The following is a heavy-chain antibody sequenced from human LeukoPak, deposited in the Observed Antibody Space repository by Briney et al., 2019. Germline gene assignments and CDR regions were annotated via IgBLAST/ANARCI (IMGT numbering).Heavy chain of an antibody. J-gene: IGHJ6*03. Sequence: GGSLRLSCAASGFTFTNYNMNWVRQAPGKGLEWVSSITSSSSYIYYADSVKGRFTISRDNSKNTLYLQMNSLRAEDTAVYYCARNSLRTALYYMDVWGQGTTVTVSS. CDR1: GFTFTNYN. CDR3: ARNSLRTALYYMDV. CDR2: ITSSSSYI. V-gene: IGHV3-21*01.